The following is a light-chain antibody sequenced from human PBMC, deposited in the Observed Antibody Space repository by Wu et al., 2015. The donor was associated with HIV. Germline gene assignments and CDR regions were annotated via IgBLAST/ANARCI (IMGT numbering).Light chain of an antibody. J-gene: IGKJ1*01. CDR3: QQYGSSPWT. CDR2: GAS. V-gene: IGKV3-20*01. CDR1: QSVSSYY. Sequence: ETVLTQSPGTLSLSPGERATLSCRASQSVSSYYLAWYQQQPGQAPRLLIYGASSRATGIPDRFSGSGSGTDFTLTISRLGPEDFAVYYCQQYGSSPWTFGQGTKVEI.